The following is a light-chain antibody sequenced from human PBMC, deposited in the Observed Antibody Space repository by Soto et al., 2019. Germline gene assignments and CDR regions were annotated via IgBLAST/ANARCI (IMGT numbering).Light chain of an antibody. V-gene: IGLV2-8*01. CDR3: SSCSDTNYHYV. J-gene: IGLJ1*01. CDR2: EVS. CDR1: SSDVGGYNY. Sequence: QSALTQPPSASGSFGQSVTISCTGTSSDVGGYNYVSWYQQHPGKAPKLMIYEVSERPSGVPDRFSGSKSGNTASLTVSGLQADDEAEYSCSSCSDTNYHYVFGTGTKVPVL.